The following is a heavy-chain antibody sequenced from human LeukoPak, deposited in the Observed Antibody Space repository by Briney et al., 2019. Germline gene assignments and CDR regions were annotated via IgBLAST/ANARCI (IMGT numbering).Heavy chain of an antibody. CDR3: ATSLTTVTHYYYYMDV. J-gene: IGHJ6*03. CDR2: IYHSGST. Sequence: SETLSLTCAVSGGSISSSNWWSWVRQPPGKGLEWIGEIYHSGSTNYNPSLKSRVTISVDTSKNQFSLKLSSVTAADTAVYYCATSLTTVTHYYYYMDVWGKGTTVTISS. CDR1: GGSISSSNW. V-gene: IGHV4-4*02. D-gene: IGHD4-11*01.